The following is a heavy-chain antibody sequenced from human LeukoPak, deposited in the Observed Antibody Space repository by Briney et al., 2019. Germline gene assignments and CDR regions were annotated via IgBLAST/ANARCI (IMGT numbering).Heavy chain of an antibody. CDR2: NYNRGTT. J-gene: IGHJ4*02. V-gene: IGHV4-59*07. Sequence: NPSDPVALTCAVWGGSLSNFHWSWPPQPRGKALVGFGYNYNRGTTVYSHSLKSHVTVSVHTSKNKFSLRLPSVTAAETDINSCEKEKLSDGPHFEHWGGGILVSVSA. CDR1: GGSLSNFH. CDR3: EKEKLSDGPHFEH. D-gene: IGHD3-16*02.